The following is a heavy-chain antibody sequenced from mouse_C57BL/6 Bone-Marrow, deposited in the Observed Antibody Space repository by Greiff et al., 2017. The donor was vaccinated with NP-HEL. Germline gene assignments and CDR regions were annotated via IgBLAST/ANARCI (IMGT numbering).Heavy chain of an antibody. J-gene: IGHJ4*01. CDR1: GYSFTDYN. D-gene: IGHD2-2*01. CDR3: ARSDLLWLRYYAMDY. Sequence: EVKLQQSGPELVKPGASVKISCKASGYSFTDYNMNWVKQSNGKSLEWIGVINPNYGTTSYNQKFKGKATLTVDQSSSTAYMQLNSLTSEDSAVYYCARSDLLWLRYYAMDYWGQGTSVTVSS. V-gene: IGHV1-39*01. CDR2: INPNYGTT.